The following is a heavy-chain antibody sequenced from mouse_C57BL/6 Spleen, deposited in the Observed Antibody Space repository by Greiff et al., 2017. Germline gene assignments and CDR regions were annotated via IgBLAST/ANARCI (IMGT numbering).Heavy chain of an antibody. D-gene: IGHD1-1*01. CDR1: GYAFSRSW. J-gene: IGHJ2*01. V-gene: IGHV1-82*01. CDR3: ARSEYYGTEILYYFDY. Sequence: QVQLQQSGPELVKPGASVKISCKASGYAFSRSWMNWVKQRPGKGLEWIGRIYPGDGDTNYNGKFKGKATLTADKSSSTAYMQLSSLTSEDSAVYFCARSEYYGTEILYYFDYWGQGTTLTVSS. CDR2: IYPGDGDT.